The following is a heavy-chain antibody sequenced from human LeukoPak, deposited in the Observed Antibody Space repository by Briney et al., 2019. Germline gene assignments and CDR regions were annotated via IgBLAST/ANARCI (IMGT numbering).Heavy chain of an antibody. D-gene: IGHD6-13*01. CDR2: ISGSGGST. Sequence: GGSLRLSCAVSGFTFSSYAMSWVRQAPGKGLEWVSGISGSGGSTYYADSVKGRFTISRDNSKITLYLQMNSPRAEDTAVYYCAILPGYSSSWYEVDYWGQGTLVTVSS. V-gene: IGHV3-23*01. CDR3: AILPGYSSSWYEVDY. J-gene: IGHJ4*02. CDR1: GFTFSSYA.